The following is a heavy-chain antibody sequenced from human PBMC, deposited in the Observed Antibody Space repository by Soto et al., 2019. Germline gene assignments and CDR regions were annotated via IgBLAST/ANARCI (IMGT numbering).Heavy chain of an antibody. CDR2: IYWDDDK. J-gene: IGHJ4*02. D-gene: IGHD1-1*01. CDR3: ARSDSATGSTFGY. CDR1: GFSLSSSGVG. Sequence: QITLKESGPPQVKPTQTLTLTCTVSGFSLSSSGVGVGWIRQPPGKALEWLALIYWDDDKRYSPSLKTRLTVSRDTSKHQVVLTLNDMDPADTATYFCARSDSATGSTFGYWGQGTLVTVPS. V-gene: IGHV2-5*02.